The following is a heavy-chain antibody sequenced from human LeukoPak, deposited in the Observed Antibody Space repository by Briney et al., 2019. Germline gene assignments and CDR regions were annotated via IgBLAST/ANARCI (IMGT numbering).Heavy chain of an antibody. D-gene: IGHD4-17*01. Sequence: SETLSLTCTVSGDSISSSSYYWGWIRQPPGKGLEWIGSMYYSGSTYYNPSLKSRVTISVDTSKNQFSLKLSSVTAADTAVYYCASSTTVTTKGFQHWGQGTLVTVSS. CDR2: MYYSGST. CDR1: GDSISSSSYY. J-gene: IGHJ1*01. CDR3: ASSTTVTTKGFQH. V-gene: IGHV4-39*01.